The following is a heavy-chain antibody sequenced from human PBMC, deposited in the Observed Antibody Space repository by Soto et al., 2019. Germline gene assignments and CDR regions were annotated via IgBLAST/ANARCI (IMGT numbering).Heavy chain of an antibody. D-gene: IGHD2-2*02. CDR1: GFTFSSYS. CDR2: ISSSSSYI. Sequence: EVQLVESGGGLVQPGGSLRLSCAASGFTFSSYSMNWVRQAPGKGLEWVSSISSSSSYIYYADSVKGRFTITRDNSKNSLYLQMNSLRAEHTAAYYCARPLLVPAAIQAFDIWGQGTMVTVSS. V-gene: IGHV3-21*01. CDR3: ARPLLVPAAIQAFDI. J-gene: IGHJ3*02.